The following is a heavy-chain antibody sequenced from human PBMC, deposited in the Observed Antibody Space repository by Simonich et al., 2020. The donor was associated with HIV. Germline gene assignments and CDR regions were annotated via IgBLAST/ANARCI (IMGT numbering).Heavy chain of an antibody. V-gene: IGHV3-48*01. J-gene: IGHJ5*02. CDR2: ISGSSTTI. CDR1: GFTFSTYG. Sequence: EVRLVESGGGLVQPGGSLRLSCAASGFTFSTYGMNWVRQAPGKGLEWVSYISGSSTTIYYADSVKGRFTISRDNAKNSLYLQMNSLRAEDTAVYYCARAQTGLDNWFDPWGQGTLVTVSS. CDR3: ARAQTGLDNWFDP.